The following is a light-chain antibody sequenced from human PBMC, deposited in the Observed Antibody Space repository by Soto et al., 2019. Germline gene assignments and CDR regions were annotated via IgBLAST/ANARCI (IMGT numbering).Light chain of an antibody. CDR1: QSVLYSSNNKNY. J-gene: IGKJ4*01. CDR2: WAS. Sequence: DIVMTQSPDSLAVSLGERATTNCKSSQSVLYSSNNKNYLAWYQQKPGQPPKLLIYWASTRDSGVPDRFSGSGSGTDFTLTISSLQAEDVAVYYCQHYYSSPLTFGGGTKVEIK. CDR3: QHYYSSPLT. V-gene: IGKV4-1*01.